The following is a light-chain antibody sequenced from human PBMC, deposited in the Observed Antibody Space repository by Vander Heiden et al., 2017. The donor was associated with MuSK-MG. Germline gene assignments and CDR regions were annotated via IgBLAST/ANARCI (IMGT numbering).Light chain of an antibody. CDR3: QQLQSNPWT. V-gene: IGKV1-9*01. CDR1: QDINNY. CDR2: AAS. J-gene: IGKJ2*01. Sequence: IQLTQSPPFLSASVGDRVTITCRASQDINNYLAWYQQEPGKAPNLLIYAASTLQSAVPSRFSGSRSGTEFTLTINSLQPEDFATYYCQQLQSNPWTFGQGTKLEI.